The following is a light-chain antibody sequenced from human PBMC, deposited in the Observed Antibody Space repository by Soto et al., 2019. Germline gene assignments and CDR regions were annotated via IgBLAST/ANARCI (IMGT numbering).Light chain of an antibody. Sequence: SYELTQPPSVSVSPGQTARITCSGDALPKQYAYWYQQKPGQAPVLLIYKDTERPSGIPERFSGSSSGSTVTLTISGAQVDDEGDYYCYSATDDHVVLFGGGTKLTVL. CDR3: YSATDDHVVL. J-gene: IGLJ3*02. V-gene: IGLV3-27*01. CDR1: ALPKQY. CDR2: KDT.